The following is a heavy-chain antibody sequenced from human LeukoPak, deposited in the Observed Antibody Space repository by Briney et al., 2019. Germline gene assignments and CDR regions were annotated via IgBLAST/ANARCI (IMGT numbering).Heavy chain of an antibody. CDR3: ATLRSSLLHIDY. CDR1: GGSISSSSYY. V-gene: IGHV4-39*01. CDR2: IYYSGST. D-gene: IGHD1-26*01. J-gene: IGHJ4*02. Sequence: SETLSLTCTVSGGSISSSSYYWGWIRQPPGKGLEWIGSIYYSGSTYYNPSLKSRVTISVDTSKNQFSLKLSSVTAADTAVYYCATLRSSLLHIDYWGQGTLVTVSS.